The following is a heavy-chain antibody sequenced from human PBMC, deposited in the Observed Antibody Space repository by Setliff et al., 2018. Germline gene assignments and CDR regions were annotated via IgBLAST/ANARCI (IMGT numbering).Heavy chain of an antibody. Sequence: SVKVSCKASGYRFTDYYVHWVRQAPGQGPEWMGWINPNTSATHSTQNFQGRVTMTRDTSITTAYLELGSLRSDDTAVYFCARPATPAMGDYYFDSWGQGTLVTVSS. J-gene: IGHJ4*02. CDR3: ARPATPAMGDYYFDS. CDR1: GYRFTDYY. V-gene: IGHV1-2*02. CDR2: INPNTSAT. D-gene: IGHD2-15*01.